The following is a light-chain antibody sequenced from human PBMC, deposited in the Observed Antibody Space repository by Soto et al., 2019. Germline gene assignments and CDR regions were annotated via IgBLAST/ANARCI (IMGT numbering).Light chain of an antibody. J-gene: IGLJ1*01. CDR2: DVS. Sequence: QSALTQPASVSGSPGQSITISCTGTSSDVGGYNYVSWYQQHPGKAPKLMIYDVSNRPSGVSNRFSGSKSGNTASLTISGLQAEDEADYYCSSYTSSSTLGFGTGTKSTVL. V-gene: IGLV2-14*01. CDR3: SSYTSSSTLG. CDR1: SSDVGGYNY.